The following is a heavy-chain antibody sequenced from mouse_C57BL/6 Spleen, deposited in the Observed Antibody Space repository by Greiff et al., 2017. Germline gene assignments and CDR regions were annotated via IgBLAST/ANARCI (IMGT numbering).Heavy chain of an antibody. CDR1: GFTFSSYG. D-gene: IGHD2-2*01. V-gene: IGHV5-6*01. CDR3: ASEIYDGYDEDAY. J-gene: IGHJ3*01. CDR2: ISSGGSYT. Sequence: EVNLVESGGDLVKPGGSLKLSCAASGFTFSSYGMSWVRQTPDKRLEWVATISSGGSYTYYPDNVKGRFTISRDNAKNTLYLQMSSLKSEDTAMYYCASEIYDGYDEDAYWGQGTLVTVSA.